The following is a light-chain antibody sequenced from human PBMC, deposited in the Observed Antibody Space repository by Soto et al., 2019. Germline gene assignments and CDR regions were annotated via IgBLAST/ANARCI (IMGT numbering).Light chain of an antibody. V-gene: IGLV2-14*01. CDR3: SSYTTTTTLV. Sequence: QSALTQPASVSGSPGQSITISCTGTSSDVGSYNYVSWYQQHPGKAPKLMIYDVNNWPSGFSSRFSGSKSGNTASLTISGLQAEDEADYFCSSYTTTTTLVFGTGTQLTVL. J-gene: IGLJ1*01. CDR1: SSDVGSYNY. CDR2: DVN.